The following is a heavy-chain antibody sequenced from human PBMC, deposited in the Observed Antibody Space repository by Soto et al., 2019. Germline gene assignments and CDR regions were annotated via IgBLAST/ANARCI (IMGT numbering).Heavy chain of an antibody. J-gene: IGHJ5*02. V-gene: IGHV4-4*07. CDR3: ARENHPPYYDYVWGSYRFWFDP. CDR2: IHSSGTT. CDR1: SGSINSFY. Sequence: SETLSLTCTVSSGSINSFYWAWMRQPAGKGLEWIGRIHSSGTTNYNPSLSSRVTMSVDPSKNQFSLRLTSVTAADTAVYYCARENHPPYYDYVWGSYRFWFDPWGQGTLVTVSS. D-gene: IGHD3-16*02.